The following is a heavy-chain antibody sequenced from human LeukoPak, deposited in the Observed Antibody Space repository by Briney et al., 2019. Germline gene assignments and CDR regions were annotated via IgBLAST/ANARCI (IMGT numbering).Heavy chain of an antibody. J-gene: IGHJ4*02. CDR1: GFTFSSYS. CDR3: ASADRPGQLELGY. D-gene: IGHD1-1*01. Sequence: GGSLRLSCAASGFTFSSYSMNWVRQAPGKGLEWVSSISSSSSYIYYADSVKGRFTISRDNAKNSLYLQMNSLRAEDTAVYYCASADRPGQLELGYWGQGTLVTVSS. CDR2: ISSSSSYI. V-gene: IGHV3-21*01.